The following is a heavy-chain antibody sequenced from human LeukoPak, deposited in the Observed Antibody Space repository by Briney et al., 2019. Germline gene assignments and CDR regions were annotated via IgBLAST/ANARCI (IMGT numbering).Heavy chain of an antibody. CDR2: IWYDGSNK. V-gene: IGHV3-33*01. CDR3: ARVAMSDSSGYCDY. CDR1: GFTFSSYG. J-gene: IGHJ4*02. D-gene: IGHD3-22*01. Sequence: LPGRSLRLSCAASGFTFSSYGMHWVRQAPGKGLEWVAVIWYDGSNKYYAASVKGRFTISRDNSKNTLYLQMNSLRAEDTAVYYCARVAMSDSSGYCDYWGQGTLVTVSS.